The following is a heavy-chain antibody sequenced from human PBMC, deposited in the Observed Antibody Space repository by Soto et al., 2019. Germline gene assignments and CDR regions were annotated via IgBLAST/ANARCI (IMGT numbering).Heavy chain of an antibody. D-gene: IGHD3-3*01. CDR1: GGTFSSYA. CDR2: IIPIFGTA. J-gene: IGHJ6*02. Sequence: ASVKVSCKASGGTFSSYAISWVRQAPGQGLEWMGGIIPIFGTANYAQKFQGRVTITADESTSTAYMGLSSLRSEDTAVYYCARESDFWSGYHYGMDVWGQGTTVTVSS. CDR3: ARESDFWSGYHYGMDV. V-gene: IGHV1-69*13.